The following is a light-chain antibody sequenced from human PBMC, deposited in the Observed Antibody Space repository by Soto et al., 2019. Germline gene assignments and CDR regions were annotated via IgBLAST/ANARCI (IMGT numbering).Light chain of an antibody. V-gene: IGKV1-12*01. CDR1: QGISSW. CDR2: AAS. J-gene: IGKJ5*01. CDR3: QQAYSFPIT. Sequence: DLQMTQSPSSVSASVGDRVTITCRASQGISSWLAWYQQKPGKAPKFLIYAASTSQSGVPSRFSGSASGTEFTLTISNLQPEDFATYYCQQAYSFPITFGQGTRLEIK.